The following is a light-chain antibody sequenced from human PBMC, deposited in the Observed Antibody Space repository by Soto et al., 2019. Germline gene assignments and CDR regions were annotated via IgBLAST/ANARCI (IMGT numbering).Light chain of an antibody. J-gene: IGKJ1*01. V-gene: IGKV1-12*01. CDR3: LQAYTFPRT. Sequence: DIQMTQSPSSLSASVVDRVTITFRASQGISSWLAWYQQKPGKVPKHLIYAASSLQSGVPSRFSGSGSGTDFTLTISSLQPEDFATYYCLQAYTFPRTFGQGTKVDIK. CDR2: AAS. CDR1: QGISSW.